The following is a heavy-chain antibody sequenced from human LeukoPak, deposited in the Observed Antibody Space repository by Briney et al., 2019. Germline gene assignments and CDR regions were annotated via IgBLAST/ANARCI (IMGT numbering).Heavy chain of an antibody. Sequence: GGSLRLSCAASGFTFSDYYMSWIRQAPGKGLEWVSYISSSGSTIYYADSVKGRFTISRDNAKNSLYLQMNSLRAEDTAVYYCARDRGPWTGFMVREAYDYWGQGTLVTVSS. V-gene: IGHV3-11*01. D-gene: IGHD3-10*01. CDR1: GFTFSDYY. CDR2: ISSSGSTI. CDR3: ARDRGPWTGFMVREAYDY. J-gene: IGHJ4*02.